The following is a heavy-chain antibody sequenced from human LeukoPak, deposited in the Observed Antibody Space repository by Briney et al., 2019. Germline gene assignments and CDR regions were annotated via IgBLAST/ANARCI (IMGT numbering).Heavy chain of an antibody. J-gene: IGHJ4*02. CDR1: GFTFSSYA. Sequence: GRSLRLSCAASGFTFSSYAMQCVPPAPDKRPEWVAAISYDGSNKYYADSVKGRFTISRDNSKNTLYLQMSSLRAQDTAVYYCARSWSREMSFDYWGQGTLVTVSS. CDR2: ISYDGSNK. V-gene: IGHV3-30-3*01. CDR3: ARSWSREMSFDY. D-gene: IGHD5-24*01.